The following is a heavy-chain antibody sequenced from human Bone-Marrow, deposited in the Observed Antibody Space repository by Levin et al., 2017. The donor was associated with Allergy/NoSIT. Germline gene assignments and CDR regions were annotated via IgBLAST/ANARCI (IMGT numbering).Heavy chain of an antibody. CDR1: GFTFSSYS. J-gene: IGHJ4*02. Sequence: GGSLRLSCTASGFTFSSYSMNWVRQAPGKGLEWVSYISTGSGTTYYADSVKGRFTISRDNAKNSLYLQMHSLRDEDTAIYYCAKMSNDYKVYWGQGTLVTVSS. CDR2: ISTGSGTT. D-gene: IGHD1-1*01. V-gene: IGHV3-48*02. CDR3: AKMSNDYKVY.